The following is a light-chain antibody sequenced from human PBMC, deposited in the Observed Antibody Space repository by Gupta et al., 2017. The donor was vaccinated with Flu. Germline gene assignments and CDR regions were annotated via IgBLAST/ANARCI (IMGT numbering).Light chain of an antibody. CDR3: SSYTNTNTFYV. J-gene: IGLJ1*01. CDR1: SSDVGRSNS. Sequence: QSALTQPASVSGSPGQSITLYCTGTSSDVGRSNSVSWYQQHPGKAPKLIIYDVTNRPSGVSSRFSGSKSGNTASLTISGLEAEDESDYFCSSYTNTNTFYVFGTGTKVTVL. CDR2: DVT. V-gene: IGLV2-14*03.